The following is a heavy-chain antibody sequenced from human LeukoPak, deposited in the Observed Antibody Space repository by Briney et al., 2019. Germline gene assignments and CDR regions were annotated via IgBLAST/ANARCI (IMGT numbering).Heavy chain of an antibody. D-gene: IGHD3-10*01. CDR3: VRDLMVRGETGTFDI. Sequence: PGRSLRLSCAASGFTFSSYAMHWVRQAPGKGLEWVAVISNDGSNKYYADSVKGRFTISRDNSKNTLNLQMISLRAKDMAVYHCVRDLMVRGETGTFDIWGQGTMVTVSS. V-gene: IGHV3-30*04. J-gene: IGHJ3*02. CDR1: GFTFSSYA. CDR2: ISNDGSNK.